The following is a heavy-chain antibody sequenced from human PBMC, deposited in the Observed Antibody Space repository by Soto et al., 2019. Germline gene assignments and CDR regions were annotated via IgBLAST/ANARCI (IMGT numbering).Heavy chain of an antibody. Sequence: HPGGSLRLSCAASGFTFSSYSMNWVRQAPGKGLEWVSYISSSSSTIYYADSVKGRFTISRDNAKNSLYLQMNSLRAEDTAVYYCARDWRGNIVATSKSPVPGAAYYYYMDVWGKGTTVTVSS. CDR1: GFTFSSYS. V-gene: IGHV3-48*01. CDR2: ISSSSSTI. D-gene: IGHD5-12*01. J-gene: IGHJ6*03. CDR3: ARDWRGNIVATSKSPVPGAAYYYYMDV.